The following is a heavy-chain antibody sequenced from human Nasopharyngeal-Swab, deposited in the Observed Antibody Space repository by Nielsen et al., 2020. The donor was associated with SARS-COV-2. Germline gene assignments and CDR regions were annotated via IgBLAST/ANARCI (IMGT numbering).Heavy chain of an antibody. V-gene: IGHV3-15*01. J-gene: IGHJ4*02. CDR3: TAVDPDFSGIYGDFDY. CDR2: IKRKVDGGAT. Sequence: GESLKISCAVSGITVNNAWMSWVRQAPGKGLEWVGRIKRKVDGGATDYAAHVRGRFTISRDDSKNTLSLQMNSLKTEDTAVYFCTAVDPDFSGIYGDFDYWGPGTLVTVSS. CDR1: GITVNNAW. D-gene: IGHD6-19*01.